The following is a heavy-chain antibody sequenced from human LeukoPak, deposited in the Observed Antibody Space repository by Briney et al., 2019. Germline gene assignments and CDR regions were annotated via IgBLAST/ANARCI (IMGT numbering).Heavy chain of an antibody. CDR3: HYYDSSGSLTYAFDI. V-gene: IGHV1-69*13. J-gene: IGHJ3*02. CDR1: GYTFTSYD. Sequence: SVKVSCKASGYTFTSYDINWVRQATGQGLEWMGGIIPIFGTANYAQKFQGRVTITADESTSTAYMELSSLRSEDTAVYYCHYYDSSGSLTYAFDIWGQGTMVTVSS. D-gene: IGHD3-22*01. CDR2: IIPIFGTA.